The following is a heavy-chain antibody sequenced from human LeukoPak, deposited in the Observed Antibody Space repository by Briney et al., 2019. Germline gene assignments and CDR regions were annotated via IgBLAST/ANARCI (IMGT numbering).Heavy chain of an antibody. CDR1: GYTFTGYY. CDR3: ARDPYYDFWSGSQLLHLWFDP. J-gene: IGHJ5*02. CDR2: INPNSGGT. V-gene: IGHV1-2*02. D-gene: IGHD3-3*01. Sequence: ASVKVSCKASGYTFTGYYMHWVRQAPGQGLEWMGWINPNSGGTNYAQKFQGRVTMTRDTSISTAYMELSRLRSDDTAVYYCARDPYYDFWSGSQLLHLWFDPWGQETLVTVSS.